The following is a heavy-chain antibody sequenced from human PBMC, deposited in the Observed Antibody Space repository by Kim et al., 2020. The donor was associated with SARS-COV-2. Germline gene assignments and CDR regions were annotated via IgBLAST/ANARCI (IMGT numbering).Heavy chain of an antibody. J-gene: IGHJ4*02. D-gene: IGHD2-21*02. Sequence: SETLSLTCTVSGYSISSGYYWGWIRQPPGKGLEWIGSIYHSGSTYYNPSLKSRVTISVDTSKNQFSLKLSSVTAADTAVYYCARGDPGPDYWGQGTLVTVSS. V-gene: IGHV4-38-2*02. CDR2: IYHSGST. CDR1: GYSISSGYY. CDR3: ARGDPGPDY.